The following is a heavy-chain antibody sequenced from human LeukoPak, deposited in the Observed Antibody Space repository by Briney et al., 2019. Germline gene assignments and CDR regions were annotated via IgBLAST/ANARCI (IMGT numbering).Heavy chain of an antibody. CDR2: IWYDGSNK. Sequence: PGRSLRLSCAASGFTFSSYGMHWVRQAPGKGLEWVAVIWYDGSNKYYADSVKGLFTISRDNSKNTLYLQMNSLRAEDTAVYYCARMDGGPKYYYYGMDVWGQGNTVTVSS. CDR3: ARMDGGPKYYYYGMDV. D-gene: IGHD4-23*01. V-gene: IGHV3-33*01. J-gene: IGHJ6*02. CDR1: GFTFSSYG.